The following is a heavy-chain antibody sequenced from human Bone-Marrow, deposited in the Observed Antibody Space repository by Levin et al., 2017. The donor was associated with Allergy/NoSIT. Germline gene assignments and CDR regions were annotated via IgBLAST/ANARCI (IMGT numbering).Heavy chain of an antibody. J-gene: IGHJ6*01. Sequence: GGSLRLSCAASGFNFEVYGIHWVRQAPGKGLEWVSIISYDGSEKYFADSVKGRFTISRDNAKNTVSLQMNSLRNEDTAIYCCVRNSASTLGWRMDVWGQGTMVTVSS. V-gene: IGHV3-30*03. CDR1: GFNFEVYG. CDR2: ISYDGSEK. D-gene: IGHD3-10*01. CDR3: VRNSASTLGWRMDV.